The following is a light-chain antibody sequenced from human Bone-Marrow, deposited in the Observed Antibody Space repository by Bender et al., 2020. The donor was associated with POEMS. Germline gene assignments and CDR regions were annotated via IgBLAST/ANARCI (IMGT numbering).Light chain of an antibody. Sequence: QSILTQPPSVSAAPGQKVTISCSGTSSNLGNNYVNWYQQLPGTAPRLLIYDNNKRPSGIPDRFSGSKSGTSAILGITGLQTGDEATYYCGTWDNTLSAGIFGGGTNLTVL. CDR1: SSNLGNNY. CDR2: DNN. V-gene: IGLV1-51*01. CDR3: GTWDNTLSAGI. J-gene: IGLJ2*01.